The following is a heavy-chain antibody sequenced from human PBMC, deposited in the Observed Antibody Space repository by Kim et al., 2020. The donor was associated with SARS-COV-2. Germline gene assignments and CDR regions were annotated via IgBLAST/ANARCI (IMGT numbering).Heavy chain of an antibody. Sequence: YNPSLKSRVTISVDTSKNQFSLKLSSVTAADTAVYYCARDVAGATSYFDYWGQGTLVTVSS. J-gene: IGHJ4*02. D-gene: IGHD1-26*01. V-gene: IGHV4-59*01. CDR3: ARDVAGATSYFDY.